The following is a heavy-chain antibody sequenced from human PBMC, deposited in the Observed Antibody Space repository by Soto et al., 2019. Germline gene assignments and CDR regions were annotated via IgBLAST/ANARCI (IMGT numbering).Heavy chain of an antibody. D-gene: IGHD6-13*01. CDR1: GFTVSSYA. J-gene: IGHJ4*02. Sequence: EMQLLESGGGSVQAGGSLRLSCAASGFTVSSYALNWVRQAPGKGLEWVSGISASTYYADSVKGRFTISRDTSKNTLYLQMNSLRAEDTAIYFCAIRMYSTRWYYLDYWGQGTLVTVSS. CDR2: ISAST. V-gene: IGHV3-23*01. CDR3: AIRMYSTRWYYLDY.